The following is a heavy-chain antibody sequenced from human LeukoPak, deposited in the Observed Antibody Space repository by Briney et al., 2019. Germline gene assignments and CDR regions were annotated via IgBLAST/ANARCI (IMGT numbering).Heavy chain of an antibody. J-gene: IGHJ6*02. D-gene: IGHD1-7*01. V-gene: IGHV4-61*08. CDR3: ARSPTGPNYGMDV. Sequence: SETLSLTCAVSGGSISSGGYYWSWIRQPPGKGLEWIGYIYYSGSTNYNPSLKSRVTISVDTSKNQFSLKLSSVTAADTAVYYCARSPTGPNYGMDVWGQGTTVTVSS. CDR2: IYYSGST. CDR1: GGSISSGGYY.